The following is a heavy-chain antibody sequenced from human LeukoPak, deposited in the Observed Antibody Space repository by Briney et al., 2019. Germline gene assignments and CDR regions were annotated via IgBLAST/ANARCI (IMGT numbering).Heavy chain of an antibody. CDR2: INPDSGDT. J-gene: IGHJ4*02. V-gene: IGHV1-2*02. D-gene: IGHD6-13*01. CDR3: ARDTRIAAAVFDY. Sequence: ASVKVSCKASGYTFTGYYMHWVRQAPGQGLEWMGWINPDSGDTNYAQKLQGRVTMTTDTSTSTAYMGLRSLRSDDTAVYYCARDTRIAAAVFDYWGQGTLVTVSS. CDR1: GYTFTGYY.